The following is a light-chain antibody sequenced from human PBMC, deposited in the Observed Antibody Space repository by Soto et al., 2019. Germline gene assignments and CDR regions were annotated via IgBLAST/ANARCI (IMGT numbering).Light chain of an antibody. CDR3: QSYDSSLSGWV. Sequence: VLTQPPSVSGAPGQRVTISCTGSSSKIGAGYDVHWYQQLPGTAPKLLIYGNSNRPSGVPDRFSGSKTGTSASLAITGLQAEDEADYYCQSYDSSLSGWVFGGGTKLTVL. CDR1: SSKIGAGYD. V-gene: IGLV1-40*01. J-gene: IGLJ3*02. CDR2: GNS.